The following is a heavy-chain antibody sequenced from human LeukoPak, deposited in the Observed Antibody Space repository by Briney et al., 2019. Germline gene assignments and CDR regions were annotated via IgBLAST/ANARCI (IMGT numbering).Heavy chain of an antibody. CDR2: INPNSGGT. J-gene: IGHJ5*02. CDR1: RYTFTGYY. D-gene: IGHD3-22*01. CDR3: ARLQSSDSSGSA. V-gene: IGHV1-2*02. Sequence: ASVKVSCKASRYTFTGYYMHWVRQAPGQGLEWMGWINPNSGGTNYAQKFQGRVTMTRDTSISTAYMELSRLRSDDTAVYYCARLQSSDSSGSAWGQGTLVTVSS.